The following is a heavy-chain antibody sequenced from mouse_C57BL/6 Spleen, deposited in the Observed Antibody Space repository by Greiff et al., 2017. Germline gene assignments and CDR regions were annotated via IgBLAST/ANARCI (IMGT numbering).Heavy chain of an antibody. CDR2: ISYDGSN. CDR3: ARRGYDYGYFDV. Sequence: EVKLQESGPGLVKPSQSLSLTCSVTGYSITSGYYWNWIRQFPGNKLEWMGYISYDGSNNYNPSLKNRISITRDTSKNQFFLKLNSVTTEDTATYYCARRGYDYGYFDVWGTGTTVTVSS. V-gene: IGHV3-6*01. J-gene: IGHJ1*03. CDR1: GYSITSGYY. D-gene: IGHD2-3*01.